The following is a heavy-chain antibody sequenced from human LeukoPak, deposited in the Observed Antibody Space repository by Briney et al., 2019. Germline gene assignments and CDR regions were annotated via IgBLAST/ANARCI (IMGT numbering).Heavy chain of an antibody. Sequence: GGSLRLSCAASGFTFSNAWMSWVRQAPGKGLEWVGRIKSKTDGGTTDYAAPVKGRFTISRDDSKNTLYLQMNSLKTEDTAVYYCTSYYYDSSGYTLFDYWGQGTLVTVSS. CDR3: TSYYYDSSGYTLFDY. CDR2: IKSKTDGGTT. D-gene: IGHD3-22*01. CDR1: GFTFSNAW. J-gene: IGHJ4*02. V-gene: IGHV3-15*01.